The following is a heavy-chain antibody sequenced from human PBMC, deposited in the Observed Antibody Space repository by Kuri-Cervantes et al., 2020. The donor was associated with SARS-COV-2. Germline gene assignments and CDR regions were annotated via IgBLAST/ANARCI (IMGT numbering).Heavy chain of an antibody. CDR1: GFTLSSHS. CDR2: IGSRSSST. J-gene: IGHJ3*02. CDR3: ARDPSQGRADI. Sequence: GGSLRLSCAASGFTLSSHSVNWVRQAPGKGLEWVSSIGSRSSSTYYSDSVRGRFTISRDNAKNSLYLQMNSLRAEDTAVYYCARDPSQGRADIWGQGTRVTVSS. V-gene: IGHV3-21*01.